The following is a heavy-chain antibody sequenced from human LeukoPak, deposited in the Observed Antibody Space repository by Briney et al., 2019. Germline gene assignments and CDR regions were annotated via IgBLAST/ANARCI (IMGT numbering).Heavy chain of an antibody. Sequence: ASVKVSCKASGGTFSSYAISWVRQAPGQGLEWMGGIIPIFGTANYAQKFQGRVTITTDESTSTAYMELSSLRSEDTAVYYCARAGQRALRYYYYYYMDVWGKGTTVTVSS. CDR2: IIPIFGTA. J-gene: IGHJ6*03. CDR3: ARAGQRALRYYYYYYMDV. V-gene: IGHV1-69*05. CDR1: GGTFSSYA. D-gene: IGHD3-16*01.